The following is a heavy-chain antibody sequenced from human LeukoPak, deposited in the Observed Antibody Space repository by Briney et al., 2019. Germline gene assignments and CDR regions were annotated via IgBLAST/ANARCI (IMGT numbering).Heavy chain of an antibody. CDR1: GFTFSSYS. Sequence: PGGSLRLSCAASGFTFSSYSMNWVRQAPGKGLEWVSSISSSSSYIYYADSVKGRFTISRDNAKNSLYLQMNSLRAEDTAVYYCARVDGGIVVVPAAISVAAFDIWGQGTMVTVSS. J-gene: IGHJ3*02. CDR3: ARVDGGIVVVPAAISVAAFDI. V-gene: IGHV3-21*01. CDR2: ISSSSSYI. D-gene: IGHD2-2*02.